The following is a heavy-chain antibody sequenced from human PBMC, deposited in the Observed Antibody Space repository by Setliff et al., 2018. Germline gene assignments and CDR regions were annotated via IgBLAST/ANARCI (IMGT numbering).Heavy chain of an antibody. CDR2: ISPNNGNT. D-gene: IGHD3-22*01. V-gene: IGHV1-18*01. CDR1: GYTFTGYG. Sequence: ASVKVSCKTSGYTFTGYGITWVRQAPGQGLEYMGWISPNNGNTNYAQKLQGRVTMTTDTSTSTAYMELRSLRSDDTAVYYCARDLGRGYYYDSSGQKVGDYWGQGTLVTVSS. J-gene: IGHJ4*02. CDR3: ARDLGRGYYYDSSGQKVGDY.